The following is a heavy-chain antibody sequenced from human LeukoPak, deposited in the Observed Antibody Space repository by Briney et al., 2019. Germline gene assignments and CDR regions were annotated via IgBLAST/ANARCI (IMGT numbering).Heavy chain of an antibody. CDR2: IILIFDTA. V-gene: IGHV1-69*06. D-gene: IGHD4-17*01. CDR3: ARERHDYGDFDY. CDR1: GYTFTSYG. J-gene: IGHJ4*02. Sequence: SVKVSCKASGYTFTSYGISWVRQAPGQGLEWMGGIILIFDTANYAQKFKGRLTITADKSTSTAYMELSSLRSEDTAVYYCARERHDYGDFDYWGQGTLVTVSS.